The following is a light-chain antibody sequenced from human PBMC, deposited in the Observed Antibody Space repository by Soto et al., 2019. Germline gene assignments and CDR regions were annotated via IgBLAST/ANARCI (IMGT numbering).Light chain of an antibody. V-gene: IGLV2-14*01. CDR1: SSDVGGYNY. Sequence: QSALTQPASVSGSPGQSITISCTGTSSDVGGYNYVSWYQQHPGKAPKPMIYDVSNRPSGVSNRFSGSKSGNTASLTISGLQAEDEADYYCTSYTRTSSTTYVFGTGTKLTVL. CDR3: TSYTRTSSTTYV. J-gene: IGLJ1*01. CDR2: DVS.